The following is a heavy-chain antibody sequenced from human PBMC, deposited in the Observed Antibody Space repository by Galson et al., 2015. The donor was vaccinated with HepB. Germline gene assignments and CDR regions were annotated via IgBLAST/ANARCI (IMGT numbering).Heavy chain of an antibody. CDR2: INAGNGNT. J-gene: IGHJ3*02. CDR1: GYTFTSYA. V-gene: IGHV1-3*01. D-gene: IGHD3-16*01. CDR3: ARDLGPITFGGGGMTPPAFDI. Sequence: SVKVSCKASGYTFTSYAMHWVRQAPGQRLEWMGWINAGNGNTKYSQKFQGRVTITRDTSASTAYMELSSLRSEDTAVYYCARDLGPITFGGGGMTPPAFDIWGQGTMVTVSS.